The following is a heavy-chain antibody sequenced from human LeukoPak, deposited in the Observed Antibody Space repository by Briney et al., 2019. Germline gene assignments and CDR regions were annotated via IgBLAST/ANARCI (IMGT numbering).Heavy chain of an antibody. CDR2: IHYSGRT. J-gene: IGHJ5*02. D-gene: IGHD3-10*01. CDR1: GGAISNDGYS. CDR3: ARDAIEFSGWFDP. Sequence: SETLSLTCAVSGGAISNDGYSWSWIRQRPGKGLEWIGYIHYSGRTFYNPSLNSRVTISVGAAQNLVSLKLDSVTAADTAVYYCARDAIEFSGWFDPWGPGTLVTVSS. V-gene: IGHV4-31*11.